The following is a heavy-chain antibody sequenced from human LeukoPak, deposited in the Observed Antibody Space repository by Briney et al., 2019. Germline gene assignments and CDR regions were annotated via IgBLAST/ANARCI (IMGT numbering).Heavy chain of an antibody. Sequence: ASVKVSCKASGYTFNVYFMQWVRQAPRQGVEWMGWINPNSGGTNYAQKFQGRVTMTLDTSNSAAYMELTSLTPDDTAIYYCASGRGSGSLRWGQGTLVTVSS. CDR3: ASGRGSGSLR. J-gene: IGHJ4*02. CDR2: INPNSGGT. D-gene: IGHD1-26*01. CDR1: GYTFNVYF. V-gene: IGHV1-2*02.